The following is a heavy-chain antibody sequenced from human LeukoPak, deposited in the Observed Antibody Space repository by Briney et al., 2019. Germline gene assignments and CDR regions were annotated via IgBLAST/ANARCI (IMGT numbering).Heavy chain of an antibody. V-gene: IGHV3-23*01. D-gene: IGHD3-22*01. J-gene: IGHJ4*02. CDR2: ISGSGGST. CDR3: AKIVIVEGYYDSSGSLGYFDY. Sequence: GGSLRLSCAASGFTFSSYAMSWVRQAPGKGLEWVSAISGSGGSTYYADSVKGRFTISRDNSKDTLYLQMNSLRAEDTAVYYCAKIVIVEGYYDSSGSLGYFDYWGQGTLVTVSS. CDR1: GFTFSSYA.